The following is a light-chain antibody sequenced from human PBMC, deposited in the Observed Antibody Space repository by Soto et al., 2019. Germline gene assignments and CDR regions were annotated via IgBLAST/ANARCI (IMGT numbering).Light chain of an antibody. V-gene: IGKV3-20*01. CDR2: ASS. J-gene: IGKJ1*01. Sequence: EIVLTQSPGTLSLSPGERATLSCRASQSVTSNLTWYQQKPGQAPRLLIYASSTRATGIPDRFSGGGSGTDFTLTISRLEPEDFAVYYCQQYSTSQTFGQGTMLEI. CDR1: QSVTSN. CDR3: QQYSTSQT.